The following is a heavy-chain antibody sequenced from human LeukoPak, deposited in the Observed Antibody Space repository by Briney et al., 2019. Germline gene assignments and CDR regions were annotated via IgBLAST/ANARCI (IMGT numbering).Heavy chain of an antibody. Sequence: SETLSLTCTVSGGSISSYYWSWIRQSPGKGLEWIGYIYYSGSTNYNPSLKSRVTISVDTSKNQFSLKLSSVTAADTAVYYCARVATPNWFDPWGQGTLVTVSS. CDR3: ARVATPNWFDP. J-gene: IGHJ5*02. D-gene: IGHD2-15*01. CDR2: IYYSGST. CDR1: GGSISSYY. V-gene: IGHV4-59*01.